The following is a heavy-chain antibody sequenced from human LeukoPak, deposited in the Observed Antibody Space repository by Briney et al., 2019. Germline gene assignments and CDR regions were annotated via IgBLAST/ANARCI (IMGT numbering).Heavy chain of an antibody. D-gene: IGHD4-17*01. V-gene: IGHV3-74*01. CDR2: INSDGSST. J-gene: IGHJ4*02. CDR3: AGGDYGDPYYFDY. Sequence: PGGSLRLSCAASGFTFSSYWMHWVRQAPGKGLVWVSRINSDGSSTSYADSVKGRFTISRDNAKNTLYLQMNSLRAEDMAVYYCAGGDYGDPYYFDYWGQGTLVTVSS. CDR1: GFTFSSYW.